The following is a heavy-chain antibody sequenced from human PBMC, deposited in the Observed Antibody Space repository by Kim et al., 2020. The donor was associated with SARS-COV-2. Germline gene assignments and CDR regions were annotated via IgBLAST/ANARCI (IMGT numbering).Heavy chain of an antibody. CDR2: LYYTSNT. J-gene: IGHJ3*01. Sequence: SETLSLTCTVSGGSVSSHANYWSWIRQPPGKGLEWIGYLYYTSNTNYNPSLRGRVTISPDASKNQFSLRLSSVTAADTAVYFCARVRFDAFDFWGQGT. V-gene: IGHV4-61*08. CDR1: GGSVSSHANY. CDR3: ARVRFDAFDF.